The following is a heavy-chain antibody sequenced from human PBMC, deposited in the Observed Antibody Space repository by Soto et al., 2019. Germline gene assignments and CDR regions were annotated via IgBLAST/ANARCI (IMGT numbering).Heavy chain of an antibody. CDR2: VDHSGRT. CDR1: GYSINSDYY. J-gene: IGHJ4*02. V-gene: IGHV4-38-2*01. Sequence: KPSETLSLTCAVSGYSINSDYYWGWIRQPPGKGLGWVGSVDHSGRTYYSPSLRSRLTIFIDTSKNQFSLRLTSVTAADTAMYFCAKKGYYPSGKINLFDSWGPGTLVTVSS. D-gene: IGHD3-10*01. CDR3: AKKGYYPSGKINLFDS.